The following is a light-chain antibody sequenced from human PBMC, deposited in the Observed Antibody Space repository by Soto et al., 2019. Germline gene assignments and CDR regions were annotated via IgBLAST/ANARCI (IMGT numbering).Light chain of an antibody. CDR1: QSVSSH. CDR3: QQYHDWPPLT. CDR2: GAS. Sequence: EVVLTQSPATLSVSPGESATLSCRASQSVSSHLAWYQQRPGQAPRLLMSGASTRASGVPPTFSGSGFGTEFTLTITSLQSEDFAVYYCQQYHDWPPLTFGGGTKVAI. J-gene: IGKJ4*01. V-gene: IGKV3-15*01.